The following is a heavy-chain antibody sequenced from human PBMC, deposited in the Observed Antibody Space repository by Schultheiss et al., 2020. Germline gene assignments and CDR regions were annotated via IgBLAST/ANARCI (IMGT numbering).Heavy chain of an antibody. CDR1: GFTFSSYS. CDR3: AKDIGGTTVTTPNNYYGMDV. J-gene: IGHJ6*04. CDR2: IWYDGSNK. V-gene: IGHV3-33*03. Sequence: GGSMRLSCAASGFTFSSYSMNWVRQAPGKGLEWVAVIWYDGSNKYYADSVKGRFTISRDNAKNTLYLQMNSLRAEDTAVYYCAKDIGGTTVTTPNNYYGMDVWGKGTTVTVSS. D-gene: IGHD4-17*01.